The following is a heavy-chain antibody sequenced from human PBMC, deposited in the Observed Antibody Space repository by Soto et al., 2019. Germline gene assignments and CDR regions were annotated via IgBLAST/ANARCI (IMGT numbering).Heavy chain of an antibody. Sequence: ASVKVSCKASGYTFTSYGISWVRQAPGQGLEWMGWISAYNGNTNYAQKLQGRVTMTTDTSTSTAYMELRSLRSDDTAVYYCARDGYSSSWYPIGYYYYMDVWGKGTTVTV. V-gene: IGHV1-18*01. J-gene: IGHJ6*03. D-gene: IGHD6-13*01. CDR2: ISAYNGNT. CDR1: GYTFTSYG. CDR3: ARDGYSSSWYPIGYYYYMDV.